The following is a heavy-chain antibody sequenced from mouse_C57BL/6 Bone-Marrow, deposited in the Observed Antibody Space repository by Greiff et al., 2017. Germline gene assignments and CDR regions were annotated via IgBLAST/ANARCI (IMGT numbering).Heavy chain of an antibody. Sequence: EVQLVESEGGLVQPGSSMKLSCTASGFTFSDYYMAWVRQVPEKGLEWVANINYDGSSTYYLDSLKSRFIISRDNAKNILYLQMSSLKSEDTATYYCARENYRTMDYWGQGTSVTVSS. CDR2: INYDGSST. CDR1: GFTFSDYY. CDR3: ARENYRTMDY. V-gene: IGHV5-16*01. D-gene: IGHD2-12*01. J-gene: IGHJ4*01.